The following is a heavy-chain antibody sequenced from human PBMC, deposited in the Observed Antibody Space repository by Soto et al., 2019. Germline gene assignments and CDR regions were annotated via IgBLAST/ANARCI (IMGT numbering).Heavy chain of an antibody. Sequence: ASVKVSCKASGGTFSSYAISWVRQAPGQGLEWMGGIIPIFGTANYAQKFQGRVTITADKSTSTAYMELSSPRSEDTAVYYCARKDYGGNSYYFDYWGQGTLVTVSS. D-gene: IGHD4-17*01. CDR3: ARKDYGGNSYYFDY. CDR2: IIPIFGTA. J-gene: IGHJ4*02. CDR1: GGTFSSYA. V-gene: IGHV1-69*06.